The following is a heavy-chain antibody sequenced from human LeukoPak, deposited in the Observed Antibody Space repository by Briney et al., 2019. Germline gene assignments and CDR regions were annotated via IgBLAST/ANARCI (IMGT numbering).Heavy chain of an antibody. CDR3: VRGTGYSSYDYDCDY. V-gene: IGHV3-13*04. J-gene: IGHJ4*02. CDR1: GFTFSSYD. CDR2: IGTAGDT. Sequence: GGSLRLSCAASGFTFSSYDMHWVRQPTGKGLEWVSAIGTAGDTYYPGSVKGRFTISRENAKNSLYLQMNSLRAGDTAVYYCVRGTGYSSYDYDCDYWGQGTLVTVSS. D-gene: IGHD5-12*01.